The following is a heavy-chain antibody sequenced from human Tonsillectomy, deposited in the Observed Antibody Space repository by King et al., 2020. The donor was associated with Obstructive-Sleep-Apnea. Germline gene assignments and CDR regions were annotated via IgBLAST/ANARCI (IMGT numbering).Heavy chain of an antibody. CDR1: GGSISSYY. V-gene: IGHV4-59*01. J-gene: IGHJ4*02. Sequence: QLQESGPGLVKPSETLSLTCTVSGGSISSYYWSWIRQAPGKGLEWSGYIYYSGSTNYTPSLKIRVTISVATSQNQFSLKLSSVTTADTAVYYCARDLCGGDCHFDYWGQGTLVTVSS. CDR2: IYYSGST. D-gene: IGHD2-21*02. CDR3: ARDLCGGDCHFDY.